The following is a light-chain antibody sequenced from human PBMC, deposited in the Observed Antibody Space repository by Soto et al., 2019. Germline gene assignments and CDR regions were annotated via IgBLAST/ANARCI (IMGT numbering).Light chain of an antibody. Sequence: DLQMTQSPSTLSASVGDRVTITCRASQSISSWLAWYQQKPGKAPKLLIYKASTLQSGVPSRFSGSGSGTEFTLAISSLKPDDSATYYCQQYNDNWTFGQGTKVDIK. CDR2: KAS. V-gene: IGKV1-5*03. J-gene: IGKJ1*01. CDR3: QQYNDNWT. CDR1: QSISSW.